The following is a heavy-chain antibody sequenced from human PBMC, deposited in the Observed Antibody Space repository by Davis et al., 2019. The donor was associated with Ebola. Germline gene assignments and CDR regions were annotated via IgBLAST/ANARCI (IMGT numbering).Heavy chain of an antibody. CDR2: ISAYNGNT. CDR1: GYTFTSYG. CDR3: ARAITMIVVEHWFDP. J-gene: IGHJ5*02. V-gene: IGHV1-18*01. Sequence: ASVKVSCKASGYTFTSYGISWVRQAHGQGLEWMGWISAYNGNTNYAQKLQGRVTMTTDTSTSTAYMELRSLRSDDTAVYYCARAITMIVVEHWFDPWGQGTLVTVSS. D-gene: IGHD3-22*01.